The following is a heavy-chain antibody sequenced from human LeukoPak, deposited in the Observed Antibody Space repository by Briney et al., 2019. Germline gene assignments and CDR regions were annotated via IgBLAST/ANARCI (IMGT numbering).Heavy chain of an antibody. D-gene: IGHD2-15*01. CDR2: ISAYNGNT. CDR3: ARDEYCSGGGCYVPWFDP. V-gene: IGHV1-18*01. CDR1: GYTFTIYG. Sequence: ASVKVSCKASGYTFTIYGISWVRQAPGQGLEWMGWISAYNGNTNYAQKLQGRVTMTTDTSTSTTYMELRSLRSDDTAVYYCARDEYCSGGGCYVPWFDPWGQGTLVTVSS. J-gene: IGHJ5*02.